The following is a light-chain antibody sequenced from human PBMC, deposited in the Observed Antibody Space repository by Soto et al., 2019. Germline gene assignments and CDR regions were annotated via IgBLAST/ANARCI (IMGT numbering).Light chain of an antibody. Sequence: IVLTQSPATLSLSPGERATLSCTASQHVTTTYIAWYQQKFGQAPRLLIYGASTRATGTPDGFTGGGFGKDFTLTISRVEPEDFAVYYCQQYDSSFTFGGGTKVDIK. CDR2: GAS. J-gene: IGKJ4*01. CDR1: QHVTTTY. V-gene: IGKV3-20*01. CDR3: QQYDSSFT.